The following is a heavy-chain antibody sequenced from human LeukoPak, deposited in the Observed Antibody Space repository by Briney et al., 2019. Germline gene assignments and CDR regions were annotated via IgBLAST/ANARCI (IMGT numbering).Heavy chain of an antibody. D-gene: IGHD6-13*01. J-gene: IGHJ6*03. Sequence: TSETLTLTCTVSGGSISSYYWSWIRQPAGKGLEWIGRIYSSGSTNYNPSLKSRVTMSVDTSKNQFSLKLSSVTAADTAVYYCARVRQQLSRKYYYYYMDVWGKGTTVTVSS. CDR1: GGSISSYY. CDR3: ARVRQQLSRKYYYYYMDV. V-gene: IGHV4-4*07. CDR2: IYSSGST.